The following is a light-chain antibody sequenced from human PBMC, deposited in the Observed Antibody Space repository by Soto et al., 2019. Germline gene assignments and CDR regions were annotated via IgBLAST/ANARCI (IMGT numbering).Light chain of an antibody. CDR2: GDD. J-gene: IGLJ3*02. Sequence: QSVLTQPPSTSGTPGQRVAISCSGTSSNIGSHTVNWYQQLPGTAPNLLIYGDDQRPSGVPDRFSGSKSGTSASLAISGLQPEDEFDYYCASWDDRLNGPVFGGGTKVTVL. V-gene: IGLV1-44*01. CDR1: SSNIGSHT. CDR3: ASWDDRLNGPV.